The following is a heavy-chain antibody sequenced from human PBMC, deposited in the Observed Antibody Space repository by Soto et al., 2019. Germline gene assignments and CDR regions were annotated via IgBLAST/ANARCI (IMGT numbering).Heavy chain of an antibody. CDR3: ARDIVGGRLDAFDI. V-gene: IGHV1-2*04. CDR1: GYTFTGYY. Sequence: GASVKVSCKASGYTFTGYYMHWVRQAPGQGLEWMGWINPNSGGTNYAQKFQGWVTMTRDTSISTACMELSRLRSDDTAVYYCARDIVGGRLDAFDIWGQGTMVTVSS. J-gene: IGHJ3*02. CDR2: INPNSGGT. D-gene: IGHD1-26*01.